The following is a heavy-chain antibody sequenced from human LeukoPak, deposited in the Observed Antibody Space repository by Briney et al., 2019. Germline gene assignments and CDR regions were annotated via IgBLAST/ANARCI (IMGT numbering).Heavy chain of an antibody. Sequence: SETLSLTCAVSGYSLSSGHYWGWIRQPPGKGLEWIGSGYHTGTTYYNPSLESRVIISVDTSKNQFSLKLSSVTAADTAVYYCASSYTYYYDSSGYSLDYWGQGTLVTVSS. CDR3: ASSYTYYYDSSGYSLDY. J-gene: IGHJ4*02. V-gene: IGHV4-38-2*01. CDR2: GYHTGTT. D-gene: IGHD3-22*01. CDR1: GYSLSSGHY.